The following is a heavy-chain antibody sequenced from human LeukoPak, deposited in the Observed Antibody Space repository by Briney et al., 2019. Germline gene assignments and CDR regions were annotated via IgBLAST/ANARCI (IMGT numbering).Heavy chain of an antibody. CDR1: GYTLTELS. V-gene: IGHV1-69*06. CDR2: IIPIFGTA. CDR3: ARFYGDDSSGYYPFDI. J-gene: IGHJ3*02. Sequence: SVKVSCKVSGYTLTELSMHWVRQAPGKGLEWMGGIIPIFGTANYAQKFQGRVTITADKSTSTAYMELSSLRSEDAAVYYCARFYGDDSSGYYPFDIWGQGTMVTVPS. D-gene: IGHD3-22*01.